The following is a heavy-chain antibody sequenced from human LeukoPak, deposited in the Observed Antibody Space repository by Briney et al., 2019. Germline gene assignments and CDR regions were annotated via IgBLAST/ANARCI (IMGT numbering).Heavy chain of an antibody. CDR3: ARDRSSRSSSAY. V-gene: IGHV3-7*01. D-gene: IGHD6-6*01. CDR2: IKEDGSEK. Sequence: PGGFLRLSCAAAGFTFSSYWMRWVRQAAGKGVEWVANIKEDGSEKYYVDSVKGRFTISRENAKNSLYLQMNRQREEETVFYCSARDRSSRSSSAYSGQGTLVTVSS. CDR1: GFTFSSYW. J-gene: IGHJ4*02.